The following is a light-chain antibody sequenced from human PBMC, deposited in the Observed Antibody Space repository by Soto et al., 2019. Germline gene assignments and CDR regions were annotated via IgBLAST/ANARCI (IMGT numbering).Light chain of an antibody. J-gene: IGKJ4*01. V-gene: IGKV4-1*01. CDR1: LSVFSNSKNRNH. CDR3: HQYFRSPLT. CDR2: WAT. Sequence: VRTPSPASLAVSLVARATINCKSNLSVFSNSKNRNHLSWYQQKPGQPPKLLIYWATTRESGVPDRFSGSGSGTDFTLTVSGLQAEDVAIYYCHQYFRSPLTFGGGTKVDIK.